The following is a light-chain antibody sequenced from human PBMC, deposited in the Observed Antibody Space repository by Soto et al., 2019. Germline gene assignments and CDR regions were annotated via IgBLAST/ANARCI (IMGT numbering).Light chain of an antibody. Sequence: DIVMTQTPLSLPVTPGAPASISCRSSQSLFDSDDGTTHLDWYLQKPGQSPQLLIYMLFYWASTRESGVPDRFSGSGSGTHFTLTITSLQAEDVAVYYCQQYYSSPPTFGQGTTVDIK. CDR2: MLF. J-gene: IGKJ1*01. CDR3: QQYYSSPPT. V-gene: IGKV2-40*01. CDR1: QSLFDSDDGTTH.